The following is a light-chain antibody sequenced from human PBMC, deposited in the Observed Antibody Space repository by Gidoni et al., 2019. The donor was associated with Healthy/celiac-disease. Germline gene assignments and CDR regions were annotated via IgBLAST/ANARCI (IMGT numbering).Light chain of an antibody. CDR1: QSVSSSY. J-gene: IGKJ2*01. V-gene: IGKV3-20*01. CDR3: KQYGSSPNT. CDR2: GAS. Sequence: IVLTQSPATLSLSPGERATLSCRASQSVSSSYLAWYQQKPGQAPRLLIYGASSRATGIPDRFSGSGSGTDFTLTISRLEPEDFAVYYCKQYGSSPNTFGQGTKLEIK.